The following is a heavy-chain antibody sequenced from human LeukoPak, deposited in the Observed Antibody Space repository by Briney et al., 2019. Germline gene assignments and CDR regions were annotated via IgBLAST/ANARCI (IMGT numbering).Heavy chain of an antibody. CDR1: GFTFSTDA. CDR2: ISGSGGST. J-gene: IGHJ4*02. Sequence: GGSLRLSCAASGFTFSTDAMTWVRQAPGEGLQWVSAISGSGGSTYYGDSVKGRFTTSRDNSKNMMYLQMNSLRVEDTAVYYCARDSSGWSKNYWGQGTLVTVSS. D-gene: IGHD6-19*01. CDR3: ARDSSGWSKNY. V-gene: IGHV3-23*01.